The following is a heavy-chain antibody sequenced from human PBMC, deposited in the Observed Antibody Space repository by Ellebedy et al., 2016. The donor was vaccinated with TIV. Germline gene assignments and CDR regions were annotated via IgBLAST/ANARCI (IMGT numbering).Heavy chain of an antibody. CDR3: ARHRRGPVTILGVVIMNPFDL. CDR1: GGSLSTSPY. J-gene: IGHJ3*01. Sequence: MPSETLSLTCTVSGGSLSTSPYWGWIRQPPGKGPEWIGSIHESGTTYYRPSLKSRVTISQDKSKDHLSLQLTSVTAADTALDFCARHRRGPVTILGVVIMNPFDLWGQGTMVTVSS. CDR2: IHESGTT. V-gene: IGHV4-39*01. D-gene: IGHD3-3*01.